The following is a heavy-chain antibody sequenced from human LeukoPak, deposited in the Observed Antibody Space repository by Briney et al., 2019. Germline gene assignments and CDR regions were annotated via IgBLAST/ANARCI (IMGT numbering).Heavy chain of an antibody. J-gene: IGHJ4*02. CDR1: GGTFSSYA. CDR2: IIPIFGTA. Sequence: SVKVSCKASGGTFSSYAISWVRQAPGQGLEWMGGIIPIFGTANYAQKFQGRVTITADKSTSTAYMELSSLRSDDTAVYYCARGSPPRVYYDRSGYYSYYFDYWGQGTLVTVSS. V-gene: IGHV1-69*06. CDR3: ARGSPPRVYYDRSGYYSYYFDY. D-gene: IGHD3-22*01.